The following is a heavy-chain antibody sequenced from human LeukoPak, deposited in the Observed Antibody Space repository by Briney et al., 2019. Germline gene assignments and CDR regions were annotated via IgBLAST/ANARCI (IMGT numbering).Heavy chain of an antibody. CDR2: IYYGGST. CDR3: ACITTVTTN. Sequence: SETLSRTCTVSGGSISSGGYYWSWIRQHPGKGLEWIGYIYYGGSTYYNPSLKSRVTISVDTSKNQFSLKLSSVTAADTAVYYCACITTVTTNWGQGTLVTVSS. J-gene: IGHJ4*02. D-gene: IGHD4-17*01. CDR1: GGSISSGGYY. V-gene: IGHV4-31*03.